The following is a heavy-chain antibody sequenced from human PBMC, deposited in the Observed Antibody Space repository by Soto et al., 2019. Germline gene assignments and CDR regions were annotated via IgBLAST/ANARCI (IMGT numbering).Heavy chain of an antibody. Sequence: QLQLQESGPGLVKPSETLSLTCTVSGGSISSSGYCWLWIRQPPGKGLEWIGSVCYSGSTYYNPSLKTRVTISVATSKSQFSLTLSSVTAADTAVYYCTGRQNTGRFDPWGQGILVTVSS. D-gene: IGHD2-2*02. CDR1: GGSISSSGYC. CDR3: TGRQNTGRFDP. CDR2: VCYSGST. J-gene: IGHJ5*02. V-gene: IGHV4-39*01.